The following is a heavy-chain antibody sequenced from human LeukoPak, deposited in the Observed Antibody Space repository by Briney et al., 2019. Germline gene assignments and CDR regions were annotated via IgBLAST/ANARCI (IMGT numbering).Heavy chain of an antibody. CDR3: AKDNSGSPDY. CDR2: ISGSGGST. J-gene: IGHJ4*02. Sequence: GGSLRLSCAASGFTFSSYGMSWVRQAPGKGLEWVSAISGSGGSTYYADSVKGRFTISRDNSKNTLYLQMNSLRAEDTAMYYCAKDNSGSPDYWGQGTLVTVSS. D-gene: IGHD6-19*01. CDR1: GFTFSSYG. V-gene: IGHV3-23*01.